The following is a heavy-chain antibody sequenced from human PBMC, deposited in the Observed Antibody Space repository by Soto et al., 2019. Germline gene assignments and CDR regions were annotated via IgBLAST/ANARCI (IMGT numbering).Heavy chain of an antibody. CDR2: ITTSGGNT. CDR1: GFTFSTYA. D-gene: IGHD2-8*01. J-gene: IGHJ6*03. CDR3: AGRYCTNGVCYTNYYYYIDV. Sequence: EVQLLESGGGLVQPGGSLRLSCAASGFTFSTYAMSWVRQAPGKGLEWVSTITTSGGNTYYADSVQGRFTISRENSKNTLYLQMNSLRAEETAVYYCAGRYCTNGVCYTNYYYYIDVWGKGTTVTVSS. V-gene: IGHV3-23*01.